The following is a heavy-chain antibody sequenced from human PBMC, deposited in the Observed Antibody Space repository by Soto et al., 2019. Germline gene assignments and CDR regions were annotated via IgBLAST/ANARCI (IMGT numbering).Heavy chain of an antibody. V-gene: IGHV3-64D*06. J-gene: IGHJ4*02. D-gene: IGHD6-19*01. Sequence: PGGSLRLSCSASGFTFSDYGMHWVRQAPGKGLEFVSAIISNGGTTYYADSVRGRFTISRDNSKNTLYLQMSSLRADDTAVYYCVKDRSLAVAVLYYFDYWGQGTLVTSPQ. CDR1: GFTFSDYG. CDR2: IISNGGTT. CDR3: VKDRSLAVAVLYYFDY.